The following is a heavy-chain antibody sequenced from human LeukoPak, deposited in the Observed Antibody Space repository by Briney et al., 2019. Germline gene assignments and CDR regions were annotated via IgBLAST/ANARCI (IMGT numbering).Heavy chain of an antibody. Sequence: GGSLRLSCAASGFTFSSYSMNWVRQAPGKGLEWVSSISSSSSYIYYADSVKGRFTISRDNAKNSLYLPMNSLRAEDTAVYYCAREGGYSYGIDAFDIWGQGTMVTVSS. CDR2: ISSSSSYI. J-gene: IGHJ3*02. CDR3: AREGGYSYGIDAFDI. V-gene: IGHV3-21*01. D-gene: IGHD5-18*01. CDR1: GFTFSSYS.